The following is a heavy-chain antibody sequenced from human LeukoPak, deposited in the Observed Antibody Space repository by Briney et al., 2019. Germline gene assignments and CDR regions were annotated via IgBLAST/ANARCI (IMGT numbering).Heavy chain of an antibody. D-gene: IGHD5-18*01. CDR1: GGSFSGYY. CDR2: INHSGST. CDR3: ATGPGYSYGFGYFDY. J-gene: IGHJ4*02. V-gene: IGHV4-34*01. Sequence: SETLSLTCAVYGGSFSGYYWSWIRQPPGKGLEWIGEINHSGSTNYNPSLKSRVTISVDTSKNQFSLKLSSVSAADTAVYYCATGPGYSYGFGYFDYWGQGTLVTVSS.